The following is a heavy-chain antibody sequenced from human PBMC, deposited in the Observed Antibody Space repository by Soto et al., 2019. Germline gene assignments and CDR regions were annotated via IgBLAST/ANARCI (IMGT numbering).Heavy chain of an antibody. V-gene: IGHV3-23*01. D-gene: IGHD2-8*01. CDR1: GFTFSNYA. CDR2: ISSSGGST. CDR3: AKNQHAMAHDY. J-gene: IGHJ4*02. Sequence: EVQLLDSGGGLVQPGGSLRLSCAASGFTFSNYAMSWVRQAPGKELEWVSSISSSGGSTDYADSVKGRFTNSRDNSQNTLNLQMNSLRAEDTAIYFCAKNQHAMAHDYWGPGTLVTVSS.